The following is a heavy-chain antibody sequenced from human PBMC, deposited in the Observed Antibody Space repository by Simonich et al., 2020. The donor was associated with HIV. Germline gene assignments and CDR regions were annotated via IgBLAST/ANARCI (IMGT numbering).Heavy chain of an antibody. CDR3: ARLTAGGLGEYFQH. CDR2: INHSGST. CDR1: GGSFSGYY. D-gene: IGHD6-13*01. J-gene: IGHJ1*01. Sequence: QVQLQQWGAGLLKPSETLSLTCAVYGGSFSGYYWSWIRKPPGKGLEWIGEINHSGSTNYNPSLKRRVTISVDTSKNQFSLKLSSVTAADTAVYYCARLTAGGLGEYFQHWGQGTLVTVSS. V-gene: IGHV4-34*01.